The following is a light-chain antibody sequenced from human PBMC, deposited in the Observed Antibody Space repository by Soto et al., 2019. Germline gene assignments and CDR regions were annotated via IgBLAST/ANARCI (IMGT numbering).Light chain of an antibody. CDR3: QQSYSTPRIT. CDR2: AGS. J-gene: IGKJ3*01. V-gene: IGKV1-39*01. Sequence: DIQMTQSPSSLSASVGDRVTITCRASQSISSYLNWYQQKPGKAPKLLIYAGSSLHSGVPSRFSGSGSGTDFTLTISSLQPEDFATYYCQQSYSTPRITFGPGTKVDIK. CDR1: QSISSY.